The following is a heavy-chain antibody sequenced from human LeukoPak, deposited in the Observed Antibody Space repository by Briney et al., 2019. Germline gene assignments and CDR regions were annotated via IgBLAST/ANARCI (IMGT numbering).Heavy chain of an antibody. J-gene: IGHJ3*02. CDR2: ISPYNGNT. Sequence: ASVKVSCKTSGYIFNNFGLSWVRQAPGQGLEWLGWISPYNGNTRYQENLQGRVTMTIDTSTSTAYMELSRLRSDDTAVYYCARGRYYLYAFDIWGQGTMVTVSS. D-gene: IGHD3-10*01. CDR1: GYIFNNFG. V-gene: IGHV1-18*01. CDR3: ARGRYYLYAFDI.